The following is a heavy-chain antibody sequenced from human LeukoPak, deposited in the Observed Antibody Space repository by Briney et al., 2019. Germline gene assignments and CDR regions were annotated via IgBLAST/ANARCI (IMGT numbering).Heavy chain of an antibody. Sequence: GGSLRLSCAASGFTFNTFAMHWVRQAPGKGLEWVAVTSDDGSKKHYRDSVEGRFTISRDNSKNTLYLQMNSLRTEDTAVYYCVREPVALPERFDYWGQGTLVTVSS. J-gene: IGHJ4*02. CDR3: VREPVALPERFDY. D-gene: IGHD1-14*01. CDR1: GFTFNTFA. V-gene: IGHV3-30*14. CDR2: TSDDGSKK.